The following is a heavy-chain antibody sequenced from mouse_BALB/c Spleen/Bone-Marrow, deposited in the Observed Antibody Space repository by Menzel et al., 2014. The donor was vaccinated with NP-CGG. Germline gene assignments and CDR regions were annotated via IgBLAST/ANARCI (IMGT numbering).Heavy chain of an antibody. D-gene: IGHD2-10*02. CDR1: GFSLTNYG. J-gene: IGHJ4*01. CDR3: ARNPYGNYAMDY. Sequence: VMLVESGPGLVAPSQSLSITCTVSGFSLTNYGVHWVRQPPGKGLEWLVVIWSDGNTTYNSALKSRLSISKGNSKSQVFLKMNSLQTDDTAMYYCARNPYGNYAMDYWGQGTSVTVSS. V-gene: IGHV2-6*02. CDR2: IWSDGNT.